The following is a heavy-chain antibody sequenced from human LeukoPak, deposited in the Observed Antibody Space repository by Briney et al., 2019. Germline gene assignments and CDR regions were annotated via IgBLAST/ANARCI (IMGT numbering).Heavy chain of an antibody. CDR2: ISSSSSFI. D-gene: IGHD4-17*01. CDR3: ARGTGDPQRFDP. Sequence: GGSLRLSCAASGFPFTSYSMNWVRQAPGRGLEWVSSISSSSSFIYYADSVKGRFTISRDNAKNSLYLQMNSLRDEDTAVYYCARGTGDPQRFDPWGQGTLVTVSS. CDR1: GFPFTSYS. J-gene: IGHJ5*02. V-gene: IGHV3-21*01.